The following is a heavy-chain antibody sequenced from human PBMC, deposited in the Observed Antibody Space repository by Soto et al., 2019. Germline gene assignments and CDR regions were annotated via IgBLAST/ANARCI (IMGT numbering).Heavy chain of an antibody. J-gene: IGHJ6*03. CDR2: IYSGGST. Sequence: GGSLRLSCAASGFTVSSNYMSWVRQAPGKGLEWVSVIYSGGSTYYADSVKGRFTISRDNSKNTLYLQMNSLRAEDTAVYYCARAMIFGATYYYYYYMDVWGKGTTVTVSS. CDR1: GFTVSSNY. D-gene: IGHD3-3*01. CDR3: ARAMIFGATYYYYYYMDV. V-gene: IGHV3-66*01.